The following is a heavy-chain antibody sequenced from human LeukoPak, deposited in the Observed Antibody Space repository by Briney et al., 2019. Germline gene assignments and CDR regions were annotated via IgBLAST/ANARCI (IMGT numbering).Heavy chain of an antibody. V-gene: IGHV3-53*01. Sequence: GVSLRLSCTASRFPHSSNDIRWVPRARGRGGEWLAVIYSGGSTYYADSVKGRFTISRDNSKNTLYLQMNSLRAEDTAVYYCARDRYGQVPYWFDPWGQGTLVTVSS. CDR2: IYSGGST. CDR3: ARDRYGQVPYWFDP. D-gene: IGHD5-18*01. J-gene: IGHJ5*02. CDR1: RFPHSSND.